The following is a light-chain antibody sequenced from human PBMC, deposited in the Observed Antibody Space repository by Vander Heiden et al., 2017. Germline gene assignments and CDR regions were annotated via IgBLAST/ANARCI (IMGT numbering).Light chain of an antibody. CDR2: LGS. Sequence: DFVVNQSPVSLPVTPGEPASISCRSSHSLLHIDGNNYLDWYLQKPGQSPQLLIYLGSNRASGVPDRFSGSGSGTDFTLTISRVKAEDGGVYYGMQGLQTPVTFGGGTKVEIK. CDR3: MQGLQTPVT. CDR1: HSLLHIDGNNY. J-gene: IGKJ4*01. V-gene: IGKV2-28*01.